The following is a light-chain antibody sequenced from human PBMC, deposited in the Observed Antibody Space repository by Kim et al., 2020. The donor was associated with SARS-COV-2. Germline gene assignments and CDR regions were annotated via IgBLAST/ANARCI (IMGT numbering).Light chain of an antibody. CDR2: ASH. Sequence: QAVVTQPPSASGTPGQWVTISCSGSTSNIGSNAVNWYQQLPGTAPKLLIYASHQRPSGVPDRFSGSKSGTSASLAIRGLRSEDEADYLCAAWDDRLNSPIFGGGTQLTVL. CDR3: AAWDDRLNSPI. CDR1: TSNIGSNA. J-gene: IGLJ2*01. V-gene: IGLV1-44*01.